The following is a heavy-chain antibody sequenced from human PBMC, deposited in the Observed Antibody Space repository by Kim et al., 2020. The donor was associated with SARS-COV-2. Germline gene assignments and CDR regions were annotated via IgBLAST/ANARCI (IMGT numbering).Heavy chain of an antibody. V-gene: IGHV4-59*01. CDR1: GGSISSFY. CDR3: ARGYSGSYGRFDY. D-gene: IGHD1-26*01. Sequence: SETLSLTCTVSGGSISSFYWSWIRQPPGKGLEWIGYIFYSGSTNYNPSLKSRVTISVDTSKNQFSLKMSSVTPADTAVYSCARGYSGSYGRFDYWGQGTL. CDR2: IFYSGST. J-gene: IGHJ4*02.